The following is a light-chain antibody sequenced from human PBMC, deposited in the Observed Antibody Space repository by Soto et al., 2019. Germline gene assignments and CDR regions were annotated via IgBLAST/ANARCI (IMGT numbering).Light chain of an antibody. V-gene: IGLV2-8*01. J-gene: IGLJ1*01. Sequence: QSALTQPPSASGSPGQSVTISCTGTSSDVGANNYVSWYQQHPGKAPKLMIYEVTKRPSGVPDRFSGSKSGHTASLTVSGLQAEDEADYYCSSYAGANRVFGTGTKLTVL. CDR1: SSDVGANNY. CDR2: EVT. CDR3: SSYAGANRV.